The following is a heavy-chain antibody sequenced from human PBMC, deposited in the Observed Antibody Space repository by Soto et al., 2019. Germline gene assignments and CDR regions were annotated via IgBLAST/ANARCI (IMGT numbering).Heavy chain of an antibody. CDR2: IDHRGST. V-gene: IGHV4-39*01. Sequence: QLHMQESGPGPVKPSETLSLTCTVSGDSISSNGYYWAWIRQSPGKRLEWIGNIDHRGSTYYNRSLKSRVAFSVDPSKNPFALKVPSVTAADTAVYSCARHISVSGFEYYFDQWGQGTLVTVSS. J-gene: IGHJ4*02. CDR1: GDSISSNGYY. CDR3: ARHISVSGFEYYFDQ. D-gene: IGHD5-12*01.